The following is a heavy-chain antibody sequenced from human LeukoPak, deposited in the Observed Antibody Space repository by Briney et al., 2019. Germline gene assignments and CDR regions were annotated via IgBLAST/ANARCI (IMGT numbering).Heavy chain of an antibody. D-gene: IGHD2-2*01. CDR3: AKDAPVNIVVVPAANS. CDR1: GSTFSSYA. CDR2: ISGSGGST. V-gene: IGHV3-23*01. J-gene: IGHJ4*02. Sequence: GGSLRLSCAASGSTFSSYAMSWVRQAPGKGLEWVSAISGSGGSTYHADSVKGRFTISRDNSKNTLYLQMNSLRAEDTAVYYCAKDAPVNIVVVPAANSWGQGTLVTVSS.